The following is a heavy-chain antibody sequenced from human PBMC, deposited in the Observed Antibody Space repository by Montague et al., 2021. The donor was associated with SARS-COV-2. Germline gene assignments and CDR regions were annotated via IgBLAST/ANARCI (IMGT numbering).Heavy chain of an antibody. CDR3: VRPLWFGDSDYYFDS. CDR1: GFTFRSYW. CDR2: IRPDRTST. D-gene: IGHD3-10*01. Sequence: SLILSCAASGFTFRSYWMHFVRQVPGRGLVWVSRIRPDRTSTHYAASVKGRFVISRDNAKNTLSLEMTNLRVDDTAIYYCVRPLWFGDSDYYFDSWGQGTLVSVSS. V-gene: IGHV3-74*01. J-gene: IGHJ4*02.